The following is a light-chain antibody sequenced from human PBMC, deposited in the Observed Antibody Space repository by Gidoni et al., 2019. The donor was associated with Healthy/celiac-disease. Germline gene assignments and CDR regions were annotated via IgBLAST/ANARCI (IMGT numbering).Light chain of an antibody. J-gene: IGLJ2*01. CDR3: AAWDDSLNGVV. CDR2: SNN. Sequence: QSVLTQPPSASGTPGPRVTISCSGISSNIGSNTVNWYQQLPGTAPKLLIYSNNQRPSGVPDRFSGSKSGTSASLAISGLQPEDEADYYCAAWDDSLNGVVFGGGTKLTVL. V-gene: IGLV1-44*01. CDR1: SSNIGSNT.